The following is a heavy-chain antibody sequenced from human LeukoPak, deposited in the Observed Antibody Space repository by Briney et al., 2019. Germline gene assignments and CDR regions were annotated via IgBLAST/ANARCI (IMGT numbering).Heavy chain of an antibody. J-gene: IGHJ4*02. D-gene: IGHD1-26*01. V-gene: IGHV3-21*01. CDR3: ARDLLGWELHYFDY. CDR1: GFTFSAYN. CDR2: ISGSSSYI. Sequence: PGGSLRLSCAASGFTFSAYNMNWVRQAPGKGLEWVSSISGSSSYIYYANSVKGRFSISRDNAKNSLYLQMNSLRAEDTAVYYCARDLLGWELHYFDYWGQGTLVTVSS.